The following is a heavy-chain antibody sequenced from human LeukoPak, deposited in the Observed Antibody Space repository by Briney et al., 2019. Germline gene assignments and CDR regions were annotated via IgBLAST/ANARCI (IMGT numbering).Heavy chain of an antibody. CDR3: AREVVPAASADYYYYYMDV. V-gene: IGHV1-69*13. J-gene: IGHJ6*03. CDR1: GGTFSSYA. D-gene: IGHD2-2*01. Sequence: ASVKVSCKASGGTFSSYAISWVRQAPGQGLEWMGGIIPIFGTANYAQKFQGRVTVTADESTSTAYMELSSLRSEDTAVYHCAREVVPAASADYYYYYMDVWGKGTTVTVSS. CDR2: IIPIFGTA.